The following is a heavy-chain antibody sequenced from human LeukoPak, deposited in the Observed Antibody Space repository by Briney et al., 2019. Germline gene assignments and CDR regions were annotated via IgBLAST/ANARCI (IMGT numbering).Heavy chain of an antibody. CDR3: TRKTGGSSDFY. CDR2: IFHSGST. Sequence: SETLSLTCAVSAYSISSNNWWGWIRQPPGKGLEWIGYIFHSGSTYYNPSLKSRVTMSVDTPKNQFSLRLSSVTAVDTAVYYCTRKTGGSSDFYWGQGTLVTVSS. V-gene: IGHV4-28*01. J-gene: IGHJ4*02. D-gene: IGHD6-19*01. CDR1: AYSISSNNW.